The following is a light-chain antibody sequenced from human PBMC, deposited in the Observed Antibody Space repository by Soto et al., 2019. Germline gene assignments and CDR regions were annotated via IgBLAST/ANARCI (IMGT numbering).Light chain of an antibody. CDR2: ANS. J-gene: IGLJ2*01. CDR3: QSYDRSLSGVL. CDR1: SSNIGAGFD. V-gene: IGLV1-40*01. Sequence: QSVLTQPPSVSGAPGQRVTISCTGSSSNIGAGFDVHWYQQLPGTAPRLLIYANSNRPSGVPDRFSGSKSGTSPSLTITGLQAEDEADYYCQSYDRSLSGVLFGGGTKVTVL.